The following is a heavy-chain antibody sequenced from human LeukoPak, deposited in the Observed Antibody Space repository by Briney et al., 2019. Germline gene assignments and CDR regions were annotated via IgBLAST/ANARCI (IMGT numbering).Heavy chain of an antibody. CDR2: ISYDGSNK. CDR1: GFTFSSYE. Sequence: GGSLRLSCAASGFTFSSYEMNWVRQAPGKGLEWVAVISYDGSNKYYADSVKGRFTISRDNSKNTLYLQMNSLRAEDTAVYYCARFYGGNSGFDYWGQGTLVTVSS. V-gene: IGHV3-30*04. CDR3: ARFYGGNSGFDY. D-gene: IGHD4-23*01. J-gene: IGHJ4*02.